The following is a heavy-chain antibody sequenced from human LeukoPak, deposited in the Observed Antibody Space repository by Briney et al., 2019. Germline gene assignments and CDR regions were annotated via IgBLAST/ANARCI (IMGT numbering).Heavy chain of an antibody. CDR3: ARDLIWGSDHAFDI. CDR2: IYYSGST. D-gene: IGHD3-16*01. V-gene: IGHV4-30-4*02. Sequence: SETLSLTCTVSGGSISSGDYYWSWIRQPPGKGLEWIGYIYYSGSTYYNPSLKSRVTISVDTSKNQFSLKLSSVTAADTAVYYCARDLIWGSDHAFDIWGQGTMVTVSS. CDR1: GGSISSGDYY. J-gene: IGHJ3*02.